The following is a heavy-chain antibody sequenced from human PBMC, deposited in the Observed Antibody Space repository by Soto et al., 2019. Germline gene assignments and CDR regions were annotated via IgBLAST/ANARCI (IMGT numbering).Heavy chain of an antibody. V-gene: IGHV3-7*03. J-gene: IGHJ3*02. Sequence: VQLVDSGGGLVQPGGSLRLSCAASGFTFSSYWMSWVRQAPGTGLAWVANIKQDGSEKYYVDSVKGRFTISRDNAKNSLYLQRNSLRAEDTAVYYCPRDRGVATTDAFDIWGRGTMDTVSS. CDR3: PRDRGVATTDAFDI. CDR2: IKQDGSEK. CDR1: GFTFSSYW. D-gene: IGHD5-12*01.